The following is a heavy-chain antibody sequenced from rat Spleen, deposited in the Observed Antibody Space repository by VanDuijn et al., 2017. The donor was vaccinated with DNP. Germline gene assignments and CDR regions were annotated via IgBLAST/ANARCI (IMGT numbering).Heavy chain of an antibody. Sequence: EVQLVESGGGLVQPGRSLKLSCAASGFTFSNYVMAWVRQAPTKGLEWVASISTGGGNTYYRDSVKGRFSIFRDNTKSTLYLQMDSLRSEDTATYYCTRGGTTLFDYWGQGTLVTVSS. CDR1: GFTFSNYV. CDR3: TRGGTTLFDY. J-gene: IGHJ3*01. D-gene: IGHD1-10*01. V-gene: IGHV5-25*01. CDR2: ISTGGGNT.